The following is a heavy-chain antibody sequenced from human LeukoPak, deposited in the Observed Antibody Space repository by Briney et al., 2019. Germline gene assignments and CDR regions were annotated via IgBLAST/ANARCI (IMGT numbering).Heavy chain of an antibody. V-gene: IGHV1-69-2*01. Sequence: GATVKISCKASGYTFTDYYMHWVQQAPGKGLEWMGRVDPEDGETIYAEKFQGRVTITADTSTDTAYMELSSLRSEDTAVYYCATGPPENSGSYYGFDYWGQGTLVTVSS. CDR3: ATGPPENSGSYYGFDY. CDR2: VDPEDGET. D-gene: IGHD1-26*01. J-gene: IGHJ4*02. CDR1: GYTFTDYY.